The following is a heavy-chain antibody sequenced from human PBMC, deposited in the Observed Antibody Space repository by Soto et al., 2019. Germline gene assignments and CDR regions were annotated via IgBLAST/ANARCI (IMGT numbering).Heavy chain of an antibody. CDR1: GAALSSGGYF. Sequence: SETLSLTCTVSGAALSSGGYFYTWVQQPPGKGLEWLGYIYYSGGTNYNPSLKSRVTISLDKSKSQLSLRLISVTAADTAVYYCTREQSDDNYFDPWGQGTLVTVSS. J-gene: IGHJ5*02. CDR2: IYYSGGT. D-gene: IGHD6-19*01. CDR3: TREQSDDNYFDP. V-gene: IGHV4-61*08.